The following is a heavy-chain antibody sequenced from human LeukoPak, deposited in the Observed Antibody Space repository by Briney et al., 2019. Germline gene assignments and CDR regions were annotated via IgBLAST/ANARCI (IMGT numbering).Heavy chain of an antibody. CDR1: GFTFSSYA. CDR3: ANLWFGEFVDY. J-gene: IGHJ4*02. V-gene: IGHV3-23*01. Sequence: GGSLRLSCAASGFTFSSYAMSWVRQAPGKGLEWVSAISGSGGSTYYADSVKGRFTISRGNSKNTLYLQMNSLRAEDTAVYYCANLWFGEFVDYWGQGTLVTVSS. D-gene: IGHD3-10*01. CDR2: ISGSGGST.